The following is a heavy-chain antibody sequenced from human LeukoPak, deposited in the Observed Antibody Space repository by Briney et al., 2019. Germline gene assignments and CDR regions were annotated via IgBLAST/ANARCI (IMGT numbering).Heavy chain of an antibody. J-gene: IGHJ5*02. V-gene: IGHV4-39*02. Sequence: SETLSLTCTVSGGSISSSSYYWGWIRQPPGKGLEWIGSIYYSGSIYYNPPLKTRVNISVDTSKNQFSLKLTSVTAADTAVYYCAREGLYDSGGYYPTWGQGTLVTVSS. D-gene: IGHD3-22*01. CDR2: IYYSGSI. CDR1: GGSISSSSYY. CDR3: AREGLYDSGGYYPT.